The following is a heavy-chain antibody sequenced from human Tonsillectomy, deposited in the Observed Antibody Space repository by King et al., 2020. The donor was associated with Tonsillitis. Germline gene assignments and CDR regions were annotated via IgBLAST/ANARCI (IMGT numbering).Heavy chain of an antibody. Sequence: QLVQSGAEVKKPGASVKVSCKASGYTFTSYAMHWVRQAPGQRLEWMGWINAGNGNTKYSQKFQGRVTFTKDTSASTAYMELSSLTSEDTAMYYCARDGEYSSSWYFWGQGTLVTVSS. CDR3: ARDGEYSSSWYF. D-gene: IGHD6-13*01. J-gene: IGHJ4*02. CDR1: GYTFTSYA. CDR2: INAGNGNT. V-gene: IGHV1-3*01.